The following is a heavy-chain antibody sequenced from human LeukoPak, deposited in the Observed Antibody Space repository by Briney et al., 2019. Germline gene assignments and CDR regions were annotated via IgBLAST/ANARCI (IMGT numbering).Heavy chain of an antibody. Sequence: GGSLRLSCGASGFTFSSYWMHWVRQAPGEGLGWVSSMSTDGSSTTYAESVRGRFTISRDNAKNTLYLQMNSLRAEDTAVYYCARGAHVLMVYAPFDYWGQGTLVTVSS. V-gene: IGHV3-74*03. CDR3: ARGAHVLMVYAPFDY. CDR2: MSTDGSST. CDR1: GFTFSSYW. J-gene: IGHJ4*02. D-gene: IGHD2-8*01.